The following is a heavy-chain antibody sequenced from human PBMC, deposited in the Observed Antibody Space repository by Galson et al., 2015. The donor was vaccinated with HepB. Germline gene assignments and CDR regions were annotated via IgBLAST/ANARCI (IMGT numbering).Heavy chain of an antibody. CDR2: INPSGGST. J-gene: IGHJ6*02. CDR3: AREDCSSTSCVGGYYYYYGMDV. V-gene: IGHV1-46*01. Sequence: SVKVSCKASGYTFTSYYMHWVRQAPGQGLEWMGIINPSGGSTSYAQKFQGRVTMTRDTSTSTVYMELSSLRSEDTAVYYCAREDCSSTSCVGGYYYYYGMDVWGQGTTVTVSS. D-gene: IGHD2-2*01. CDR1: GYTFTSYY.